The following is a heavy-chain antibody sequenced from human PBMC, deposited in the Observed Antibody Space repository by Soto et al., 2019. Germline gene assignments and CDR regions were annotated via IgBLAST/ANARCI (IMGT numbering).Heavy chain of an antibody. J-gene: IGHJ6*02. CDR1: GGTFSSYA. Sequence: QVQLVQSGAEVKKPGSSVKVSCKASGGTFSSYAISWVRQALGQGLEWMGGIIPIFGTANYAQKFQGRVTITADESTSTAYMELSSLRSEDTAVYYCARDRGVWGQQLADYYYYGMDVWGQGTTVTVSS. V-gene: IGHV1-69*01. CDR3: ARDRGVWGQQLADYYYYGMDV. D-gene: IGHD6-13*01. CDR2: IIPIFGTA.